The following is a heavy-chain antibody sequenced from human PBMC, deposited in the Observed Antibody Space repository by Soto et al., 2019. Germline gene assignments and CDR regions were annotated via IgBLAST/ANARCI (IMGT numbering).Heavy chain of an antibody. D-gene: IGHD3-10*01. CDR1: GFTFNSYA. CDR2: ISGSGGST. CDR3: AKDLQSGRGY. Sequence: EVQLLESGGGLVQPGGSLRLSCAASGFTFNSYAMSWVRQVPGKGLEWVSAISGSGGSTYYADSVKGRFTNSRDNSKNTLHLQMNGLRAEDTAVYYCAKDLQSGRGYWGQGTLVTVSS. V-gene: IGHV3-23*01. J-gene: IGHJ4*02.